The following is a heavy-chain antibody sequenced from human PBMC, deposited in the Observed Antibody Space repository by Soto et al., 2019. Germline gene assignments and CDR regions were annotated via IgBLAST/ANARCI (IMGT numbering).Heavy chain of an antibody. D-gene: IGHD6-6*01. CDR1: GGSFSGYY. J-gene: IGHJ4*02. CDR3: ARRESVEVSSHIDC. V-gene: IGHV4-34*01. CDR2: INHSGST. Sequence: QVQLQQWGAGLLKPSETLSLTCAVYGGSFSGYYWSWIRQPPGKGLEWSGEINHSGSTNYNPSLKSRVTISVDTSKNQFSLKLSSVTAADTAVYYCARRESVEVSSHIDCWGQGTLVTVSS.